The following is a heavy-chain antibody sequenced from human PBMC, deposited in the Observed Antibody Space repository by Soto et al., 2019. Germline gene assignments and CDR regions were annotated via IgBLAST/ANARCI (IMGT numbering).Heavy chain of an antibody. D-gene: IGHD6-13*01. J-gene: IGHJ3*02. V-gene: IGHV5-51*01. CDR1: GYTFTDFW. CDR2: IYPGDSDT. CDR3: ARHVAAAGSSDDAFDI. Sequence: EVLLVQSGAEVKRAGESLKISCTGSGYTFTDFWIVWVRHMPGKGLEWMGIIYPGDSDTRYSPSFQGQVTISADKSISTACLQWTSLQAADTAIYYCARHVAAAGSSDDAFDIWGRGTMVTVSS.